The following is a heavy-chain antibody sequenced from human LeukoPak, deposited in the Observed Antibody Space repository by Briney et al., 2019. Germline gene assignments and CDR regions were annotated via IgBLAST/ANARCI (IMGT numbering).Heavy chain of an antibody. CDR2: INAGNGNT. J-gene: IGHJ4*02. Sequence: ASVKVSCKASGYTFTSYAMHWVRQAPGQRPEWMGWINAGNGNTKYSQKFQGRVTITRDTSASTAYMELSSLRSEDTAVYYCARGSARITMIVDFDYWGQGTLVTVSS. CDR1: GYTFTSYA. V-gene: IGHV1-3*01. CDR3: ARGSARITMIVDFDY. D-gene: IGHD3-22*01.